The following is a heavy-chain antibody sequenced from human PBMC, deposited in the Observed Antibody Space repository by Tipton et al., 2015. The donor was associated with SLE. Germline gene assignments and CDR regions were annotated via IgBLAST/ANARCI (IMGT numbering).Heavy chain of an antibody. J-gene: IGHJ2*01. D-gene: IGHD6-25*01. CDR1: GFTFSSYG. Sequence: SLRLSCAASGFTFSSYGMHWVRQAPGKGLEWVAVIWYDGSNKYYADSVKGRFTISRDNSKNTLYLQMNSLRAEDTAVYYCAKGTAAARPGRYFDLWGRGTLVTVSS. CDR3: AKGTAAARPGRYFDL. V-gene: IGHV3-33*06. CDR2: IWYDGSNK.